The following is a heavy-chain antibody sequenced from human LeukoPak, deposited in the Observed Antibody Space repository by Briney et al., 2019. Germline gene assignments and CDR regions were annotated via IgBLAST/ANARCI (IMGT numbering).Heavy chain of an antibody. V-gene: IGHV3-43*02. Sequence: GGSLRLSCAASGFTFDDYAMHWVWQAPGKGLEWVSLISRDGGSTYYADSVKGRFTISRDNSKNSLYLQMNSLTAADTAVYYCAKNPCIGGWHFTAFDYCGQGTLVTVSS. D-gene: IGHD6-19*01. J-gene: IGHJ4*02. CDR3: AKNPCIGGWHFTAFDY. CDR2: ISRDGGST. CDR1: GFTFDDYA.